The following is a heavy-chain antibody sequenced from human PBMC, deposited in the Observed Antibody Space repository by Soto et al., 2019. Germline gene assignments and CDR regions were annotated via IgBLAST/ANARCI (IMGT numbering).Heavy chain of an antibody. CDR1: GFTFSSFG. J-gene: IGHJ6*02. D-gene: IGHD3-3*01. V-gene: IGHV3-33*01. CDR3: ARDASYYSLWSGYYPSRNGMDV. CDR2: IWYDGSKK. Sequence: QVQVVASGGGVVQPGRSLRLSCAASGFTFSSFGMHWVRQAPGKGLEWVSLIWYDGSKKSYGDSVKGRFTISRDNSRNTVYLQMDSLRADDTAVYYCARDASYYSLWSGYYPSRNGMDVWGQGTRVTVSS.